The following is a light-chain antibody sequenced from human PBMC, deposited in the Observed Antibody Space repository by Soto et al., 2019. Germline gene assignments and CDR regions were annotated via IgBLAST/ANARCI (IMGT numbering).Light chain of an antibody. J-gene: IGLJ2*01. CDR3: CSYAGSHTYVV. CDR2: DVT. CDR1: SSDVGGYNY. Sequence: QSALTQPRSVSGSPGQSVTISCAGTSSDVGGYNYVSWYQQHPGKAPKVMIYDVTKRPSGVPDRFSGPKSGNTASLTISGLQAEDEADYYCCSYAGSHTYVVFGGGTKLTVL. V-gene: IGLV2-11*01.